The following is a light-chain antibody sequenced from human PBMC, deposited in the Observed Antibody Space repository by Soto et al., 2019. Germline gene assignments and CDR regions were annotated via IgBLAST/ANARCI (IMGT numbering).Light chain of an antibody. CDR2: EVS. CDR3: SSYTSSSTRV. Sequence: QSALTQPASVSVSPGQSITISCTGTSSDVGGYNYVSWYQQHPGKAPKLMIYEVSNRPSGVSNRFSGSKSGNTASLTISGLQAEEEADYYCSSYTSSSTRVFGGGTKLTVL. CDR1: SSDVGGYNY. V-gene: IGLV2-14*01. J-gene: IGLJ3*02.